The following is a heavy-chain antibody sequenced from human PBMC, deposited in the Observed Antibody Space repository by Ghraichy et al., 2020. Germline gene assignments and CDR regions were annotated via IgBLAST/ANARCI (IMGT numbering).Heavy chain of an antibody. CDR1: GFTFSSYA. CDR2: ISGSGDST. J-gene: IGHJ4*02. Sequence: GGPLRLSCAASGFTFSSYAMSWVRQAPGRGLEWVSSISGSGDSTYYADSVKGRFTISRDYSKNMVYLQMNSLRAEDTAVYYCAKRGYYYDRSGYYYFDYWGQGTLVTVSS. V-gene: IGHV3-23*01. D-gene: IGHD3-22*01. CDR3: AKRGYYYDRSGYYYFDY.